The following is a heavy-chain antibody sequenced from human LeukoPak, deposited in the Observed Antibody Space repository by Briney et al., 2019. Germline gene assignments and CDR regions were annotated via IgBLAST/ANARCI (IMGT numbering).Heavy chain of an antibody. CDR1: GFTFSTYV. D-gene: IGHD5-18*01. Sequence: PGRSLRLFCAASGFTFSTYVIHWVRQAPGKGLEWVALIWHDGSNKYYGDSVKDRFTISRDNSKNTLYLQMDSLRDEDTAVYYCARDRGYTYGHPLDYWGEG. V-gene: IGHV3-33*01. CDR3: ARDRGYTYGHPLDY. CDR2: IWHDGSNK. J-gene: IGHJ4*01.